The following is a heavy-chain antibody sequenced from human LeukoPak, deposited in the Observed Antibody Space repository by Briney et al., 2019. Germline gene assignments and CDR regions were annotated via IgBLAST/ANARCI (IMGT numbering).Heavy chain of an antibody. CDR1: GFTFSSSA. Sequence: GGSLRLSCAASGFTFSSSAMSWVRQAPGKGLEWVSAISNNGGYTYYADSVQGRFTISRDNSKSTLCLQMNSLRAEDTAIYYCARGNSSSWEFDYWGQGTLVTVSS. J-gene: IGHJ4*02. CDR3: ARGNSSSWEFDY. V-gene: IGHV3-23*01. CDR2: ISNNGGYT. D-gene: IGHD6-13*01.